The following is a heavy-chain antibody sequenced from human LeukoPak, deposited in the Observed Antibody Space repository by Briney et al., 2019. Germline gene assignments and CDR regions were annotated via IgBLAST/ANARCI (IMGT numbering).Heavy chain of an antibody. V-gene: IGHV4-59*01. CDR2: IYYSGGT. CDR1: GGSISSYY. CDR3: ARRNSGTHTFDY. J-gene: IGHJ4*02. D-gene: IGHD1/OR15-1a*01. Sequence: SETLSLTCTVSGGSISSYYWSWLRQPPGKGLEWIGYIYYSGGTNYNPSLKSRVTMSVDTSKNQFSLMLYSVTAADTAVYFCARRNSGTHTFDYWGQGTLVTVSS.